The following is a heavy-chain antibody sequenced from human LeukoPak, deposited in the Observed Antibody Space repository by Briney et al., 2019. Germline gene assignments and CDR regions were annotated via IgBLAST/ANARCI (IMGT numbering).Heavy chain of an antibody. CDR3: ARDLADYYYGMDV. CDR1: GASISSYY. D-gene: IGHD6-19*01. Sequence: SETLSLTCTVSGASISSYYWTWIRQPPGKGLEWLGYIYYSGSTNYNPSLKSRVTISVDTSKNQFSLKLSSVTAADTAVYYCARDLADYYYGMDVWGQGTTVTVSS. V-gene: IGHV4-59*01. J-gene: IGHJ6*02. CDR2: IYYSGST.